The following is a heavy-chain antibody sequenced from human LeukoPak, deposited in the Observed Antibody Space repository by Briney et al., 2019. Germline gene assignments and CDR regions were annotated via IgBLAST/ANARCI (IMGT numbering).Heavy chain of an antibody. CDR1: GFTFSSYE. V-gene: IGHV3-21*01. Sequence: GGSLRLSCATSGFTFSSYEIHWVRLAPGKGPEWVSSISSSSSYIYYADSVKGRFTISRDNAKNSLYLQMNSLRAEDTAVYYCAREVSSGWYTAWGQGTLVTVSS. CDR2: ISSSSSYI. D-gene: IGHD6-19*01. CDR3: AREVSSGWYTA. J-gene: IGHJ4*02.